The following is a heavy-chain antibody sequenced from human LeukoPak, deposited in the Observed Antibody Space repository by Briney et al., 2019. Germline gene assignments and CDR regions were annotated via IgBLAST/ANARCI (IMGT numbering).Heavy chain of an antibody. V-gene: IGHV1-18*01. CDR3: ARARFVRITIFGVVIADGFDY. D-gene: IGHD3-3*01. Sequence: ASVKVSCKASGYTFTSYGISWVRQAPGQGREWMGWISAYNGKTNYEKKLQGRVTITTDTSTSTAYMELRSLRSDDTSVYYCARARFVRITIFGVVIADGFDYWGQGTLVTVSS. CDR1: GYTFTSYG. CDR2: ISAYNGKT. J-gene: IGHJ4*02.